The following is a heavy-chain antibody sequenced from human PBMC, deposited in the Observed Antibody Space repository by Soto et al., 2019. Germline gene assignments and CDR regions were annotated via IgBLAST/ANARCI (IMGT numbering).Heavy chain of an antibody. CDR2: INPNSGGT. J-gene: IGHJ6*02. CDR3: ARESKPYAYGMDV. V-gene: IGHV1-2*02. CDR1: GYTFTGYY. Sequence: GASVKVSCKASGYTFTGYYMHWVLQAPGQGLEWMGWINPNSGGTNYAQKFQGRVTMTRDTSISTAYMELSRLRSDDTAVYYCARESKPYAYGMDVWGQGTTVTVSS. D-gene: IGHD2-8*01.